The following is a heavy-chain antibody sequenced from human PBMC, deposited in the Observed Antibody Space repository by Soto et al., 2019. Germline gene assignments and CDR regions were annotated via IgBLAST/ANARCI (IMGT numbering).Heavy chain of an antibody. J-gene: IGHJ6*02. Sequence: PGESLKISCKVSGYSFTTYCITWVRQMPGQGLEWMGRIDPSDSYTHYSPSFQGHVTISTDRSISTAYLQWSSLKASDTAMYYCARLSCSRTTSYYGMDVWGQGTAVTSP. CDR1: GYSFTTYC. CDR2: IDPSDSYT. D-gene: IGHD2-2*01. CDR3: ARLSCSRTTSYYGMDV. V-gene: IGHV5-10-1*01.